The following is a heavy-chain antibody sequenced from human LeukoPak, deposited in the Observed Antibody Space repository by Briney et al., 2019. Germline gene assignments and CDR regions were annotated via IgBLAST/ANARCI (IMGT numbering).Heavy chain of an antibody. CDR3: ASGVMRGYYYYYGMDV. CDR1: GYSFTSYW. D-gene: IGHD2-8*01. Sequence: GESLKISCKGSGYSFTSYWIGWVRQMPGKGLEWMGIIYPGDSDTRYSPSFQGQVTISADKSISTAYLQWSSLKASDTAMYYCASGVMRGYYYYYGMDVWGQGTTVTVSS. CDR2: IYPGDSDT. J-gene: IGHJ6*02. V-gene: IGHV5-51*01.